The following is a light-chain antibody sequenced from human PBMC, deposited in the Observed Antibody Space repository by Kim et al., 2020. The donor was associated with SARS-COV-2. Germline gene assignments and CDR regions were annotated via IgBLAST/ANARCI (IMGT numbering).Light chain of an antibody. CDR1: SNDVGGYNF. J-gene: IGLJ2*01. CDR2: EVF. Sequence: QSALTQPPSASGSPGQSITISCTGTSNDVGGYNFVSWYQQHPGEAPQLVIYEVFKRPSGVSDRFSGSKSGNTASLTVSGLQAEDEADYYCTSYTAPNLLVFGGGTQVTVL. V-gene: IGLV2-8*01. CDR3: TSYTAPNLLV.